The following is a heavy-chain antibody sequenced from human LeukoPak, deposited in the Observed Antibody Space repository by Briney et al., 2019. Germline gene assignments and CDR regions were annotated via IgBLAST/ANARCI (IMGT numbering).Heavy chain of an antibody. CDR1: GFTFSSYG. Sequence: GGSLRLSCAASGFTFSSYGMHWVRQAPGKGLEWVAVISYDGSNKYYADSVKGRFTISRDNSKNTLYLQMNSLRAEDTAVYYCAKVQADYGDYDSFDYWGQGTLVTVSS. CDR3: AKVQADYGDYDSFDY. D-gene: IGHD4-17*01. CDR2: ISYDGSNK. J-gene: IGHJ4*02. V-gene: IGHV3-30*18.